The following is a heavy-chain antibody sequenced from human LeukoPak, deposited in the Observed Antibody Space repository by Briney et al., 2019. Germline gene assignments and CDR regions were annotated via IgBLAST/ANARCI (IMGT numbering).Heavy chain of an antibody. J-gene: IGHJ4*02. V-gene: IGHV3-48*01. D-gene: IGHD3-22*01. CDR1: GFTFSSYS. CDR3: ARDYEYYDSSGFLFDY. CDR2: ISSSSSTI. Sequence: GGSLRLSCAASGFTFSSYSMNWVRQAPGKGLEWVSYISSSSSTIYYADSVKGRFTISRDNAKNSLYLQMNSLRAEDTAVYYCARDYEYYDSSGFLFDYWGQGTLVTVSS.